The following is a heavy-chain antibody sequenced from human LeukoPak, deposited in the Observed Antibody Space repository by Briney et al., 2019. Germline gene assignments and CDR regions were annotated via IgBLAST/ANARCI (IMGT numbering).Heavy chain of an antibody. D-gene: IGHD2-2*01. Sequence: GGSLRLSCAASGFTFSDYYMNWIRQAPGKGLEWISYMSSSGSTISYADSVTGRFTVSRDDAKNSLYLQMNSLRAEDTAVYYCARSILPAANAIDYWGQGTLLTVSS. CDR2: MSSSGSTI. CDR3: ARSILPAANAIDY. J-gene: IGHJ4*02. CDR1: GFTFSDYY. V-gene: IGHV3-11*04.